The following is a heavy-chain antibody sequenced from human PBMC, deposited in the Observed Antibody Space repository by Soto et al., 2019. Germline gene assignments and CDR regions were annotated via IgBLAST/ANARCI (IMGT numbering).Heavy chain of an antibody. J-gene: IGHJ4*02. V-gene: IGHV3-21*01. CDR2: ISSSSSYI. Sequence: EVQLVESGGGLVKPGGSLRLSCAASGFTFSSYSMNWVRQAPGKGLEWVSSISSSSSYIYYADSVKGRFTISRDNAKNSLYLQMNSLRAEDTAVYYCATAQVLLWFGERYYFDYWGQGTLVTVSS. CDR1: GFTFSSYS. D-gene: IGHD3-10*01. CDR3: ATAQVLLWFGERYYFDY.